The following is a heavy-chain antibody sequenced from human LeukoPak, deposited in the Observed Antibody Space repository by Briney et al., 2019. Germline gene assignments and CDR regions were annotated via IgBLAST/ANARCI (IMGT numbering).Heavy chain of an antibody. V-gene: IGHV3-7*01. CDR2: IKRDGSEK. Sequence: GGSLRLSCAASGFTFSNLWMTWVRQAPGKGLEWVANIKRDGSEKYYVDSVKGRFTISRDNAKSSLYLQMNSLRAEDTAVYYCARDYYGSGSVFDYWGQGTLVTVSS. J-gene: IGHJ4*02. CDR3: ARDYYGSGSVFDY. CDR1: GFTFSNLW. D-gene: IGHD3-10*01.